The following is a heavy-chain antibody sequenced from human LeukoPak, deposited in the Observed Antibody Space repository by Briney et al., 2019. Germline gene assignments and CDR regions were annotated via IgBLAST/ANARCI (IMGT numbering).Heavy chain of an antibody. CDR3: ARDRGYYDSSGYYYADAHDY. J-gene: IGHJ4*02. V-gene: IGHV3-21*01. CDR1: GFTFSSYS. CDR2: ISSSSNYI. D-gene: IGHD3-22*01. Sequence: GGSLRLSCAASGFTFSSYSINWVRQAPGKGLEWVSSISSSSNYIYYADSVKGRFITSRDNAKDSLYLQMNSLRAEATAVYYCARDRGYYDSSGYYYADAHDYWGQGTLVTVSS.